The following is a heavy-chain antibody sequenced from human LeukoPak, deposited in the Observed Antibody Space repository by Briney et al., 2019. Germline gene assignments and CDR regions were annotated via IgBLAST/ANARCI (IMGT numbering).Heavy chain of an antibody. D-gene: IGHD2-21*01. V-gene: IGHV4-59*01. Sequence: SETLSLTCTVSDGSISTYYWSWIRQPPGKGLEWIGYIYYSGSTNYNPSLKSRVTISVDTSKSQFSLKLRPVTAADTAVYYCARGVVIAPQTFDYWGQGTLVTVSS. CDR3: ARGVVIAPQTFDY. CDR1: DGSISTYY. J-gene: IGHJ4*02. CDR2: IYYSGST.